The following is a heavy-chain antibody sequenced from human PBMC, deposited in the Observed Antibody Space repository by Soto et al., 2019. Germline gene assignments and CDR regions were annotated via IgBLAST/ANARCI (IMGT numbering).Heavy chain of an antibody. D-gene: IGHD4-17*01. V-gene: IGHV3-9*01. CDR3: AKDMKWGGMTTIHYFDS. J-gene: IGHJ4*02. Sequence: EVQLVESGGGLVQPGRSLRLSCAASGFTVDDYAMHWVRQAPGKGLEWVSGISWNSETIDYADSVKGRFTISRDNAKSSLFLQMNSRRPDDKALYYCAKDMKWGGMTTIHYFDSWGQGTLVTVSS. CDR1: GFTVDDYA. CDR2: ISWNSETI.